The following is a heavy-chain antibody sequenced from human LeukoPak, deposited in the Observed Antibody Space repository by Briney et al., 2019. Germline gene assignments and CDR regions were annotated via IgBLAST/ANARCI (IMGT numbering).Heavy chain of an antibody. CDR1: GFTFSNYI. J-gene: IGHJ4*02. V-gene: IGHV3-21*01. Sequence: PGGSLRLSCAASGFTFSNYIMNWVRQAPGKGLEWVSSISTSSSYIYYADSVKGRFTISRDNAKNSLYLQMNSLRAEDTAVYYCARDLRGDYDSSGYYGYWGQGTLVTVSS. CDR3: ARDLRGDYDSSGYYGY. CDR2: ISTSSSYI. D-gene: IGHD3-22*01.